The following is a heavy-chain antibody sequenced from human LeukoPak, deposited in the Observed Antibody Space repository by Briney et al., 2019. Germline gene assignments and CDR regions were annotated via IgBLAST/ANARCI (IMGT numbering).Heavy chain of an antibody. V-gene: IGHV3-53*01. J-gene: IGHJ4*02. CDR3: AINRNYYDSSGYREVDY. D-gene: IGHD3-22*01. Sequence: GGSLRLSCAASGLTVSSNYMSWVRQAPGKGLEWVSVIYSGGSTYYADSVKGRFTIPRDNSKNTLYLQMNSLRAEDTAVYYCAINRNYYDSSGYREVDYWGQGTLVTVSS. CDR1: GLTVSSNY. CDR2: IYSGGST.